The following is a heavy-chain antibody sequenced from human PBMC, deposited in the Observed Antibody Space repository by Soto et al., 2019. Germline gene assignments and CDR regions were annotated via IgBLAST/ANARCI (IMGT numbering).Heavy chain of an antibody. V-gene: IGHV3-48*01. Sequence: PGGSLRLSCAASGFTFSSYSMNWVRQAPGKGLEWVSYISSSSSTIYYADSVKGRFTISRDNAKNSLYLQMNSLRAEDTAVYYCARGRVNYDFWSGYWASVDNWFDPWGQGTLVTVSS. D-gene: IGHD3-3*01. J-gene: IGHJ5*02. CDR1: GFTFSSYS. CDR2: ISSSSSTI. CDR3: ARGRVNYDFWSGYWASVDNWFDP.